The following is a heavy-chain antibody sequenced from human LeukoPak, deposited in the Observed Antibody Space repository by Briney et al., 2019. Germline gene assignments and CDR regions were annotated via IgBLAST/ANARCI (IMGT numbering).Heavy chain of an antibody. CDR1: GDSVSSNSAV. Sequence: SQTLSLTCAISGDSVSSNSAVWSWSTQSPSGGLEWLCRTYYRSQWYSEYAVYVRGRITINSNTSKNQFSLHLNSVTPDDTAVYYCARWVGSAGRFGNWGQGSLGTVSS. J-gene: IGHJ4*02. D-gene: IGHD1-26*01. V-gene: IGHV6-1*01. CDR3: ARWVGSAGRFGN. CDR2: TYYRSQWYS.